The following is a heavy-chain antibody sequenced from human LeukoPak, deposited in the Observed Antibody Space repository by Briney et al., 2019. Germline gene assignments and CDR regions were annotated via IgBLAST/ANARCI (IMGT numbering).Heavy chain of an antibody. J-gene: IGHJ6*03. Sequence: GGSLRLSCAASGFPFSNYAMTWVRQAPGKGLEWASAISGSGGSTNYADFVKGRLTISRDNSKNTLYLQMNSLRAEDTAVYYCGKSNWNGYYYYYMDVWGKGTTVTVSS. CDR2: ISGSGGST. CDR3: GKSNWNGYYYYYMDV. V-gene: IGHV3-23*01. D-gene: IGHD1-20*01. CDR1: GFPFSNYA.